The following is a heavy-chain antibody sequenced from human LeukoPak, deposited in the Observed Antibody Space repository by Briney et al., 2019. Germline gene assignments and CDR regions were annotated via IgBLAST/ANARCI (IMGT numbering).Heavy chain of an antibody. Sequence: GGSLRLSCAASGFTFSSYSMNWVRQAPGKGLEWVSYISSSSSTIYYADSVKGRFTISGDNAKNSLYLQMNSLRAEDTAVYYCASLPLYYYGSGSYSRYWGQGTLVTVSS. CDR3: ASLPLYYYGSGSYSRY. D-gene: IGHD3-10*01. J-gene: IGHJ4*02. V-gene: IGHV3-48*01. CDR2: ISSSSSTI. CDR1: GFTFSSYS.